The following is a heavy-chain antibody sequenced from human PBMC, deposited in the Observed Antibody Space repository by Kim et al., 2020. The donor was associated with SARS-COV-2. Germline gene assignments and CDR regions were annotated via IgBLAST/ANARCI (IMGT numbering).Heavy chain of an antibody. CDR3: AKDLETWGYFDSY. CDR2: ISYDGSNK. J-gene: IGHJ4*02. CDR1: GFTFSSYG. D-gene: IGHD3-9*01. V-gene: IGHV3-30*18. Sequence: GGSLRLSCAASGFTFSSYGMHWVRQAPGKGLEWVAVISYDGSNKYYADSVKGRFTISRDNSKNTLYLQMNSLRAEDTAVYYCAKDLETWGYFDSYWGQGTLVTVSS.